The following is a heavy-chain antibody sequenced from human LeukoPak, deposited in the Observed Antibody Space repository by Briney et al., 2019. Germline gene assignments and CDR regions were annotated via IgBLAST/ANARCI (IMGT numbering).Heavy chain of an antibody. V-gene: IGHV3-21*01. CDR3: ARETDIVVVPAATFIDS. Sequence: PGGSLRLSCAASGFTFSSYSMNWVRQAPGKGLEWVSSISSSSSYIYYADSVKGRFTISRDNAKNSLYLQMNSLRAEDTAVYYCARETDIVVVPAATFIDSWGQGTLVTVSS. J-gene: IGHJ5*01. CDR2: ISSSSSYI. D-gene: IGHD2-2*01. CDR1: GFTFSSYS.